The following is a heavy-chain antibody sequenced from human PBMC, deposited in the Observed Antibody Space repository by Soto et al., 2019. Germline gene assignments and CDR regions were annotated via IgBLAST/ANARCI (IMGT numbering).Heavy chain of an antibody. J-gene: IGHJ4*02. V-gene: IGHV1-3*01. CDR3: ARSATSFFNFAS. Sequence: QVQLVQSGAEVKRPGASVRVSCKASGYTFTNYAIHWLRQAPGQRLEWMGWINAGNDNTKSSQKFQGRVTITRDTSASTAYMELSSLRYEDTAVYYCARSATSFFNFASWGKGTLVTVSS. CDR2: INAGNDNT. D-gene: IGHD2-15*01. CDR1: GYTFTNYA.